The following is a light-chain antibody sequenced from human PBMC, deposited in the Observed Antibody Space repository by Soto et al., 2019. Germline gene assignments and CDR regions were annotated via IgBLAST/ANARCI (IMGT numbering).Light chain of an antibody. CDR2: AAS. CDR1: QTISSW. V-gene: IGKV1-5*01. CDR3: QQYYSYPIT. J-gene: IGKJ5*01. Sequence: DNQMTQSPSTLSASVGDRVTITCRASQTISSWLAWYQQKPGKAPKLLIYAASTLQSGVPARFSGSGSGTDFTRTISCLQSEDFATYYCQQYYSYPITFGQGTRLEIK.